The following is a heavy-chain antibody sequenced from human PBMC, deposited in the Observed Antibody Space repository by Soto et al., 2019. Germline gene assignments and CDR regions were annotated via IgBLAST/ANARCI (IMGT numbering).Heavy chain of an antibody. CDR2: IYHSGST. CDR1: CGSISSGGYS. D-gene: IGHD6-6*01. CDR3: ARVSSAFPVWFDP. V-gene: IGHV4-30-2*01. Sequence: PWETLSLTCAVSCGSISSGGYSWSWIRQPPGKGLEWIGYIYHSGSTYYNPSLKSRVTISVDRSKNQFSLKLSSVTAADTAVYYCARVSSAFPVWFDPWGQGTLVTVSS. J-gene: IGHJ5*02.